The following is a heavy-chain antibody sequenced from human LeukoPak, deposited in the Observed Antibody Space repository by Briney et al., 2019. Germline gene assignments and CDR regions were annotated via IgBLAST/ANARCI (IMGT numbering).Heavy chain of an antibody. Sequence: SETLSLTCTVSGGSISSSSYYWGWIRQPPGKGLEWIGSIYYSGSTYYNPSLKSRVTISVDTSKNQFSLKLSSVTAADTAVYYCASMPAIQMTTVRNDDYWGQGTLVTVSS. CDR2: IYYSGST. V-gene: IGHV4-39*01. CDR3: ASMPAIQMTTVRNDDY. D-gene: IGHD4-11*01. CDR1: GGSISSSSYY. J-gene: IGHJ4*02.